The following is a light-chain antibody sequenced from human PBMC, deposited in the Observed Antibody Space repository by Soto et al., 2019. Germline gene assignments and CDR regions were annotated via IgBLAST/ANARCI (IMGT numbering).Light chain of an antibody. CDR2: AAS. CDR1: QSISSY. Sequence: DIQMTQSPSSLSASVGDRVTITCRASQSISSYLNWYQQKPGKAPKLLIYAASSLQSGVQSRFSGSGSGTEFTLTIRSLQSEDFAVYYCQQYNNWPRTFGQGTKVDIK. CDR3: QQYNNWPRT. V-gene: IGKV1-39*01. J-gene: IGKJ1*01.